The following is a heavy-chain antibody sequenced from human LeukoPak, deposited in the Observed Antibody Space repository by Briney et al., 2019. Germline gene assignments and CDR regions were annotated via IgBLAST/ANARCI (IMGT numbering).Heavy chain of an antibody. CDR2: IYYSGST. D-gene: IGHD2-15*01. CDR3: ARGSAFVGWFDP. CDR1: GGYISSYY. J-gene: IGHJ5*02. Sequence: PSETLSLTCTVSGGYISSYYWSWIRQPPGKGLEWIGYIYYSGSTNYNPSLKSRVTISVDTSKNQFSLKLSSVTAADTAVYYCARGSAFVGWFDPWGQGTLVTVSS. V-gene: IGHV4-59*01.